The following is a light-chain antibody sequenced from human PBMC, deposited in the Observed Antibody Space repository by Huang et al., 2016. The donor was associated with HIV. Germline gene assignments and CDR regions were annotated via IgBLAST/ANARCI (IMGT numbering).Light chain of an antibody. CDR2: GAS. J-gene: IGKJ3*01. V-gene: IGKV3-15*01. CDR1: QNIGDN. Sequence: EIVMTQSPATLSVSPGERATLSCRASQNIGDNLTWYQHKPGQATRLLSYGASTRATGIPPRFSGSGSGTEFTLTISGLESEDFAVYYCQQFNNWPPRFTFGPGTTVDVK. CDR3: QQFNNWPPRFT.